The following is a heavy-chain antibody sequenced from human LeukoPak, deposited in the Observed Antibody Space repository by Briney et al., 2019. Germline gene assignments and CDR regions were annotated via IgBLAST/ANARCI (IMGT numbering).Heavy chain of an antibody. Sequence: SETLSLTCSVSGGSVTNYYWSWIRQPPGKGLEWIGYVYYSGITNYNPSLKSRVTISLDTSKKQFSLKLSSVTAADTAVYYCARAVWFGELTVDSWGQGTLVTVSS. CDR1: GGSVTNYY. V-gene: IGHV4-59*08. CDR3: ARAVWFGELTVDS. CDR2: VYYSGIT. J-gene: IGHJ4*02. D-gene: IGHD3-10*01.